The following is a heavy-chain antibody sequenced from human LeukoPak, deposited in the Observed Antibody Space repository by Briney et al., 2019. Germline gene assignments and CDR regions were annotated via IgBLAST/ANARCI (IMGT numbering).Heavy chain of an antibody. CDR3: ARRYYGSGSYSDGFDY. Sequence: NPGESLKISCKGSGHSFTDYWIGWVRQMPGKGLEWMGIIYPGDSDTRYSPSFQGQVSISVDKSISTAYLQWSSLKASDTAMYYCARRYYGSGSYSDGFDYWGQGTLVTVSS. CDR1: GHSFTDYW. V-gene: IGHV5-51*01. J-gene: IGHJ4*02. CDR2: IYPGDSDT. D-gene: IGHD3-10*01.